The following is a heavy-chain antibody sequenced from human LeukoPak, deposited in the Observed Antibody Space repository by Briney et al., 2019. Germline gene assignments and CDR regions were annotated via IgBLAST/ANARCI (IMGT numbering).Heavy chain of an antibody. CDR3: VRPGQSNWWVYFNY. D-gene: IGHD2-15*01. CDR2: IHTSGST. V-gene: IGHV4-4*09. Sequence: AETLSLTCTVSGGSSSSYYWTWIRQPPGKGLEGIGYIHTSGSTNYNPSLKSRVTMLVDTSKNQFSLRLSSVTAADTAVYYCVRPGQSNWWVYFNYWGQGTVVTVSS. J-gene: IGHJ4*02. CDR1: GGSSSSYY.